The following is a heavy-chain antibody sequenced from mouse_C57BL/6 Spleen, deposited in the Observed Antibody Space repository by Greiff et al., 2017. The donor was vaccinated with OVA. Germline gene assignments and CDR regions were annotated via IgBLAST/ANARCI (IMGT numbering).Heavy chain of an antibody. CDR2: INPNNGGT. CDR1: GYTFTDYY. D-gene: IGHD2-4*01. V-gene: IGHV1-26*01. CDR3: ARSGAIYYDYDSYFDY. J-gene: IGHJ2*01. Sequence: VQLQQSGPELVKPGASVKISCKASGYTFTDYYMNWVKQSHGKSLEWIGDINPNNGGTSYNQKFKGKATLTVDKSSSTAYMELRSLTSEDSAVYYCARSGAIYYDYDSYFDYWGQGTTLTVSS.